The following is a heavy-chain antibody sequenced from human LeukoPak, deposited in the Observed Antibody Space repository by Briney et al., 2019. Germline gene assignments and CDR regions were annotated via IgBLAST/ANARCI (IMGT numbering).Heavy chain of an antibody. Sequence: PGGSLRLSCAASGFTFDDYAMHWVRQAPGKGLEWVSLISGDGGSAYYADSVKGRFTISRDNSKNSLYLQMNSLRTEGTALYYCANAPSSGWVFDYWGQGTLVTVSS. CDR1: GFTFDDYA. J-gene: IGHJ4*02. CDR2: ISGDGGSA. V-gene: IGHV3-43*02. CDR3: ANAPSSGWVFDY. D-gene: IGHD6-19*01.